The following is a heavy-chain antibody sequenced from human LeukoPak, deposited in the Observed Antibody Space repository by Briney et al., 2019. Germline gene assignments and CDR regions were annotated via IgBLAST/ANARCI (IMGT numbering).Heavy chain of an antibody. J-gene: IGHJ3*02. CDR3: ARDPLNYDILTGYYPTSAFDI. CDR1: GGSISSGGYY. CDR2: IYYSGST. V-gene: IGHV4-31*03. D-gene: IGHD3-9*01. Sequence: SETLSLTCTVSGGSISSGGYYWSWIRQHPGKGLEWIGYIYYSGSTYYNPSLKSRVTISVDTSKNQFSLKLSSVTAADTAVYYCARDPLNYDILTGYYPTSAFDIWAKGQWSPSLQ.